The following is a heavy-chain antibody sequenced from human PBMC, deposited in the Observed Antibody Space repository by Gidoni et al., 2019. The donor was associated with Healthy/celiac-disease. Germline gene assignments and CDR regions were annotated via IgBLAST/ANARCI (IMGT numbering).Heavy chain of an antibody. CDR2: IYTSGST. Sequence: QVRLQESGPGRVKPSQTLSPPRTVSGGSISSGSYYWSWIRQPAGQGLEWIGRIYTSGSTNYNPSLKSRVTISVDTSKNQFSLKLSSVTAADTAVYYCARDGGGIAAAGIDAFDIWGQGTMVTVSS. CDR1: GGSISSGSYY. CDR3: ARDGGGIAAAGIDAFDI. J-gene: IGHJ3*02. D-gene: IGHD6-13*01. V-gene: IGHV4-61*02.